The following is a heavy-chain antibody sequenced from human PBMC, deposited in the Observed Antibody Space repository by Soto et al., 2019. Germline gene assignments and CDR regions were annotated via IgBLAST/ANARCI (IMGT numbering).Heavy chain of an antibody. Sequence: GGSLRLSCTASGFTFGDYAMSWFRQAPGKGLEWVGFIRSKAYGGTTEYAASVKGRFTISRDDSKSIAYLQMNSLKTEDTAVYYCTRDLELPDIVATIPSLSFDYWGQGTLVTVSS. J-gene: IGHJ4*02. CDR2: IRSKAYGGTT. V-gene: IGHV3-49*03. CDR3: TRDLELPDIVATIPSLSFDY. CDR1: GFTFGDYA. D-gene: IGHD5-12*01.